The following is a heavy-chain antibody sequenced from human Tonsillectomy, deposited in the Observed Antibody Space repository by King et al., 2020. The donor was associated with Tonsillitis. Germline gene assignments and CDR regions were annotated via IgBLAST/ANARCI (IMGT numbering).Heavy chain of an antibody. CDR2: ISYDGNHE. Sequence: VQLVESGGGVVQPGRSLRLSCAASGFTFSTYAMHWVRQAPGRGLEWVAVISYDGNHEYYPDSVKGRFTISRDNSKNTLNLQMDSLRADDTAVYYCAPLSAGGHDAFDIWGLGTMVTVSS. J-gene: IGHJ3*02. CDR3: APLSAGGHDAFDI. D-gene: IGHD3-10*01. V-gene: IGHV3-30*04. CDR1: GFTFSTYA.